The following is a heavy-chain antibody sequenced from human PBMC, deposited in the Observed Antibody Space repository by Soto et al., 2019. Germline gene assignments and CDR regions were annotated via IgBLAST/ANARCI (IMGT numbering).Heavy chain of an antibody. D-gene: IGHD3-9*01. CDR1: GYTFTSYA. CDR3: ARSNYDILTGQPYYYYGMDV. J-gene: IGHJ6*02. CDR2: INAGNGNT. Sequence: ASVKVSCKASGYTFTSYAMHWVRQAPGQRLEWMGWINAGNGNTKYSQKFQGRVTITRDTSASTAYMELSSLRSEDTAVYYCARSNYDILTGQPYYYYGMDVWGQGTTVTVSS. V-gene: IGHV1-3*01.